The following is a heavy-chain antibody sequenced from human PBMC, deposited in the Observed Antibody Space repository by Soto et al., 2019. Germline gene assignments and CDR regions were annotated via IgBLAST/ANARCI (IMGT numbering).Heavy chain of an antibody. CDR1: GFSLSTRGVG. V-gene: IGHV2-5*01. J-gene: IGHJ4*02. D-gene: IGHD2-15*01. CDR2: IYWYDDK. Sequence: QITLKESGPTLVKPTQTLTLTCTFSGFSLSTRGVGVGWIRQPPGKALEWLALIYWYDDKRYSPSLKSRLTITKDTSKNQVVLTMTNMDPVDTATYYCAHRPSYCSGGSCYSGFDYWGQGTLVTVSS. CDR3: AHRPSYCSGGSCYSGFDY.